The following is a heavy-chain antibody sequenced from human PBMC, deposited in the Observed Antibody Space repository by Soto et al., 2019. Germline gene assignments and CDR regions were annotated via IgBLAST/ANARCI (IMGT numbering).Heavy chain of an antibody. Sequence: GGSLRLSCAASGFTFSSYAMSWVRQAPGKGLEWVSAISGSGGSTYYADSVKGRFTISRDNSKNTLYLQMNSLRAEDTAVYYCAKDRTLWEGFGELIPEDYFDYWGQGTLVTVSS. J-gene: IGHJ4*02. D-gene: IGHD3-10*01. CDR2: ISGSGGST. V-gene: IGHV3-23*01. CDR3: AKDRTLWEGFGELIPEDYFDY. CDR1: GFTFSSYA.